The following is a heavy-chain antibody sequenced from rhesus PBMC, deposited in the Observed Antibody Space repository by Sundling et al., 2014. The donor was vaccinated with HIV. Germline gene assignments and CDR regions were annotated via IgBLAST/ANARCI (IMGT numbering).Heavy chain of an antibody. Sequence: QVQLQESGPGLVKPSETVSLTCTVSGASIRNYWWSWIRQPPGKGLEWMGEINGDGGNTNYNSSLKSRVRIAGDTSKNQFSLSLTSVTAADTAVYYCARDPGGYYFDFWGQGVRVTVSS. V-gene: IGHV4-80*01. CDR2: INGDGGNT. CDR3: ARDPGGYYFDF. D-gene: IGHD3-22*01. CDR1: GASIRNYW. J-gene: IGHJ4*01.